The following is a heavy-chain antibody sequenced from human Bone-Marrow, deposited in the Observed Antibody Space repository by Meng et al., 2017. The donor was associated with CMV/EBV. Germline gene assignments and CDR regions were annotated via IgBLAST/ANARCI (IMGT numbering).Heavy chain of an antibody. Sequence: GESLKISCAASGFTFSNVWMSWVRQAPGKGLEWVGRIKTKIDGETTDFAAPVKGRFSISRDDSKNTLYLQMNSLRAEDTAVYYCAREVGATAAGLGYWGQGTLVTVSS. CDR1: GFTFSNVW. D-gene: IGHD1-26*01. V-gene: IGHV3-15*05. J-gene: IGHJ4*02. CDR2: IKTKIDGETT. CDR3: AREVGATAAGLGY.